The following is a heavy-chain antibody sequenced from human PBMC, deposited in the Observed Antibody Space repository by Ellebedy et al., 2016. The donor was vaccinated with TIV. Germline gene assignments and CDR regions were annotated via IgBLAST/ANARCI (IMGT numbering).Heavy chain of an antibody. J-gene: IGHJ3*02. V-gene: IGHV1-46*01. D-gene: IGHD1-26*01. CDR1: GYTFTSYY. CDR3: ARLVGDAFDI. Sequence: AASVKVSCKASGYTFTSYYMHWVRQAPGQGLEWMGIINPSGGSTSYAQKFQGRVTITRDMSTSTAYMELSSLRSEDTAVYYCARLVGDAFDIWGQGTMVTVSS. CDR2: INPSGGST.